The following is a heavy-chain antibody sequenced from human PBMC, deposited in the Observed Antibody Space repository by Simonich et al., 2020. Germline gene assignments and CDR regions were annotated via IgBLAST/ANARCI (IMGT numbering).Heavy chain of an antibody. CDR3: ARVPGIYYYYGMDV. CDR2: INPNSGGT. J-gene: IGHJ6*02. Sequence: GAEVKKPGASVKVSCKASGYTLTGYYMHWVRKAPGQGLEWMGRINPNSGGTNYAQKFKGRVNMTRDTSISTAYMELSRLRSDDTAVYYCARVPGIYYYYGMDVWGQGTTVTVSS. D-gene: IGHD3-10*01. CDR1: GYTLTGYY. V-gene: IGHV1-2*06.